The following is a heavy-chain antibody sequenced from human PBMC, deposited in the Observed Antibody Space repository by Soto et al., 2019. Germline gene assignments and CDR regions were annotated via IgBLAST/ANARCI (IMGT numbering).Heavy chain of an antibody. CDR1: GGSISSYY. V-gene: IGHV4-59*01. J-gene: IGHJ4*02. CDR2: IYYSGST. D-gene: IGHD3-3*01. CDR3: ARDRDFWSGYYDY. Sequence: PSETLSLTCTVSGGSISSYYWSWIRQPPGKGLEWIGYIYYSGSTNYNPSLKSRVTISVDTSKNQFSLKLSSVTAADTAVYYCARDRDFWSGYYDYWGQGTLVTVSS.